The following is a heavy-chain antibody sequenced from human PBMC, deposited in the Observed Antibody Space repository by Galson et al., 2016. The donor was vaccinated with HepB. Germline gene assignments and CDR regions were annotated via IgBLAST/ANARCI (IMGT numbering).Heavy chain of an antibody. CDR1: GFTFSSYA. V-gene: IGHV3-30-3*01. CDR3: ARDHGVGAKAAFDI. Sequence: SLRLSCAASGFTFSSYAMSWVRQAPGKGLEWVAVISYDGSNKYYADSVKGRFTISRDNSKNTLYLQMNSLRAEDTAVYYCARDHGVGAKAAFDIWGQGTMVTVSS. J-gene: IGHJ3*02. CDR2: ISYDGSNK. D-gene: IGHD1-26*01.